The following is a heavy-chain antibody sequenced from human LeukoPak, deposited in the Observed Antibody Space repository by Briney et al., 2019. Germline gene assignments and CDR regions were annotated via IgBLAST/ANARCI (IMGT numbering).Heavy chain of an antibody. CDR1: GGTFSSYA. CDR3: AKASGDSVNYYSDAFDI. Sequence: SVKHSCKASGGTFSSYAISWVRQAPGQGLEWMGGIIPVFGTADYAQKFQGRVTITADESTSTVYMDLNSLRSEDTAVYYCAKASGDSVNYYSDAFDIWGQGTMVIVSS. CDR2: IIPVFGTA. V-gene: IGHV1-69*01. J-gene: IGHJ3*02. D-gene: IGHD3-22*01.